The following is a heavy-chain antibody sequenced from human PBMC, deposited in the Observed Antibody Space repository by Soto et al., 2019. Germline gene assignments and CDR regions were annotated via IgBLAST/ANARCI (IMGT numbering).Heavy chain of an antibody. CDR1: GFTFGDYA. Sequence: GGSLRLSCTASGFTFGDYAMSWFRQAPGKGLEWVGFIRSKAYGGTTEYAASVKGRFTISRDDSKSIAYLQMNSLKTEDTAVYYCTRTYYYDSSGYFLRLNGMDVWGQGTTVTVSS. CDR3: TRTYYYDSSGYFLRLNGMDV. J-gene: IGHJ6*02. CDR2: IRSKAYGGTT. V-gene: IGHV3-49*03. D-gene: IGHD3-22*01.